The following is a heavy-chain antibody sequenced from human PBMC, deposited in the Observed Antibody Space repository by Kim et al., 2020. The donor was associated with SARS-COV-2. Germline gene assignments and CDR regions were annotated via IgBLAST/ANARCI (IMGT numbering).Heavy chain of an antibody. Sequence: ASVKVSCKASGYTFTTFALYWVRRAPGQRLEWMGWVNGGNGNTRYSPKFKGRVSITGDTSATTAYMELSGLVSEDTAVYYCAREAVAGSFDYWGQGTLVTVSS. CDR2: VNGGNGNT. J-gene: IGHJ4*02. CDR1: GYTFTTFA. V-gene: IGHV1-3*01. CDR3: AREAVAGSFDY. D-gene: IGHD6-19*01.